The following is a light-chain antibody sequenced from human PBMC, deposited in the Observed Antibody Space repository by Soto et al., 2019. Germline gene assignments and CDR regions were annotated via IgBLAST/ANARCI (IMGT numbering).Light chain of an antibody. J-gene: IGLJ1*01. CDR2: VVI. V-gene: IGLV2-8*01. Sequence: QSVLTQPPSASGSPGQSVTISCTGTSSDVGSYNYVSWYQQHPGKAPKLMIYVVIKRPSGVPDRFSGSKSGNTASLTVSGLQAEDEADYYCSSYAGSLYVFGTGTKVTVL. CDR3: SSYAGSLYV. CDR1: SSDVGSYNY.